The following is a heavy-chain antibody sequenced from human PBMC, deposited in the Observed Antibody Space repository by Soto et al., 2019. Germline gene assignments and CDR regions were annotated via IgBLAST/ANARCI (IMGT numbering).Heavy chain of an antibody. CDR1: GYTFTSYY. CDR2: INPSGGST. V-gene: IGHV1-46*03. CDR3: AIGYCSGGSCYALPPDAFDI. Sequence: ASVKVSCKASGYTFTSYYMHWVRQAPGRGLEWMGIINPSGGSTSYAQKFQGRVTMTRDTSTSTVYMELSSLRSEDTAVYYCAIGYCSGGSCYALPPDAFDIWGQGTMVTVSS. J-gene: IGHJ3*02. D-gene: IGHD2-15*01.